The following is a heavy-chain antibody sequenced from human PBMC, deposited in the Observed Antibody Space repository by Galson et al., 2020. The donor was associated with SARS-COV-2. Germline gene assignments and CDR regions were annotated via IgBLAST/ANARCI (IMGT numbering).Heavy chain of an antibody. V-gene: IGHV4-30-2*01. D-gene: IGHD4-17*01. J-gene: IGHJ3*02. CDR3: ARLHYGEYAPEAFDI. Sequence: SETLSLTCVVSGTSISSGSYSWNWIRQQPGKGLEWTGYISHSGGTYYNPSLKSRVTISGDRSKNQFSLRLSSVTAADTAVYYCARLHYGEYAPEAFDIWGPGTRVTVAS. CDR2: ISHSGGT. CDR1: GTSISSGSYS.